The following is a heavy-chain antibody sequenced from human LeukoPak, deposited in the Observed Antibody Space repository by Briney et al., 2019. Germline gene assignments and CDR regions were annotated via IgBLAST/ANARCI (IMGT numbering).Heavy chain of an antibody. CDR3: ARARSYSNFNFDY. Sequence: APVKVSCKASGYTFTTYYIHWVRQAPGQGLEWMGIINPSGGSTNYAQKFQGRVTMARDTSTSTVYMDLSSLTSDDTAVYYCARARSYSNFNFDYWGQGTPVTVSS. D-gene: IGHD4-11*01. J-gene: IGHJ4*02. CDR1: GYTFTTYY. V-gene: IGHV1-46*01. CDR2: INPSGGST.